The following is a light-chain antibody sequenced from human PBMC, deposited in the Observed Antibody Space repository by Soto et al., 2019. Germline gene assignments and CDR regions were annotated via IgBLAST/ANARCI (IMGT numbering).Light chain of an antibody. CDR1: QSVSIH. J-gene: IGKJ3*01. Sequence: ERVMTQSPAILSVSPGESATLSCRASQSVSIHLAWYQQKPGQAPRLLIYAASTRATGVPARFSASGSGTEFTLTISSLQSEDFAFYYCQQYDNWPLTFGPGTKVDI. CDR3: QQYDNWPLT. V-gene: IGKV3-15*01. CDR2: AAS.